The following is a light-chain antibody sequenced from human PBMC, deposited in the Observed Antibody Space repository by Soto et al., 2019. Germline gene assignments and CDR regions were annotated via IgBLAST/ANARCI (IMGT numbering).Light chain of an antibody. J-gene: IGKJ1*01. V-gene: IGKV1D-16*01. CDR3: QQYVHWPPGT. CDR1: QDINSR. Sequence: DIQMTQSPSSVSASVGDTVTITCRASQDINSRLAWFQQQPGRPPKYVIQAATMLQSGFSSRFAGSGSGRDFTLTISSLQSEDVAVYYCQQYVHWPPGTFGQGTKVDIK. CDR2: AAT.